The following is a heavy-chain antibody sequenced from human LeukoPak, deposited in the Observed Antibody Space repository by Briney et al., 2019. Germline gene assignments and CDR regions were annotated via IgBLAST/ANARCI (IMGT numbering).Heavy chain of an antibody. CDR2: IIPILGIA. CDR3: ARVAKGFDAFDI. CDR1: GGAFSSYA. J-gene: IGHJ3*02. D-gene: IGHD2-21*01. V-gene: IGHV1-69*04. Sequence: SVKVSCKASGGAFSSYAISWVRRAPGQGLEWMGRIIPILGIANYAQKFQGRVTITADKSTSTAYMELSSLRSEDTAVYYCARVAKGFDAFDIWGQGTMVTVSS.